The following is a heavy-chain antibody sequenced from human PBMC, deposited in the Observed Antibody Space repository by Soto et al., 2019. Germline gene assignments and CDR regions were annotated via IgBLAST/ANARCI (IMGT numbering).Heavy chain of an antibody. V-gene: IGHV3-30*03. CDR2: ISYDGSNK. Sequence: GGSLRLSCAASGFTFSSYGMHWVRQAPGKGLEWVAVISYDGSNKYYADSVKGRFTISRDNSKNTLYLQMNSLRAEDTAVYYCAALYYDFWSGYSAAFDYWDQGTLVTVSS. D-gene: IGHD3-3*01. CDR1: GFTFSSYG. CDR3: AALYYDFWSGYSAAFDY. J-gene: IGHJ4*02.